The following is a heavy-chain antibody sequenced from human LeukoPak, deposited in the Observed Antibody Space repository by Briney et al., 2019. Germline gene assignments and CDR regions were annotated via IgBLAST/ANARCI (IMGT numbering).Heavy chain of an antibody. J-gene: IGHJ4*02. CDR2: ISDSGFST. Sequence: GGSLRLSCAASGFTFSSYALNWVRQAPGKGLEWVSGISDSGFSTYYADSVKGRFTISRDNPKNTLYLQMNSLRAEDTAVYYCAKALGYDDYGDYGPTFDYWGQGTLVTVSS. CDR3: AKALGYDDYGDYGPTFDY. CDR1: GFTFSSYA. D-gene: IGHD4-17*01. V-gene: IGHV3-23*01.